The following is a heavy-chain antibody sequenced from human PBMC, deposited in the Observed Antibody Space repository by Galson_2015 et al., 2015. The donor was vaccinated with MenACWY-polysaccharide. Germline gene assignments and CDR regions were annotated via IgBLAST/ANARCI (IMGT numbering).Heavy chain of an antibody. CDR1: GYTFTSYD. J-gene: IGHJ4*02. Sequence: SVKVSCKASGYTFTSYDINWVRQATGQGLEWMGWMNPNRGNTGYAQKFQGRVTMTSNSAMNTAYMELSSLRSEDTAFYYWAIIIAPKYPFADSWGQGTLVTVSS. D-gene: IGHD2-21*01. CDR2: MNPNRGNT. CDR3: AIIIAPKYPFADS. V-gene: IGHV1-8*01.